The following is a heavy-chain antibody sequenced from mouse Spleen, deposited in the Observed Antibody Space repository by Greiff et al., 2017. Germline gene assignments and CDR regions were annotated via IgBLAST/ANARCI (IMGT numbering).Heavy chain of an antibody. V-gene: IGHV1-69*01. CDR2: IDPSDSYT. CDR1: GYTFTSYW. CDR3: ARAYGYDVGAMDY. D-gene: IGHD2-2*01. Sequence: QVQLQQPGAELVMPGASVKLSCKASGYTFTSYWMHWVKQRPGQGLEWIGEIDPSDSYTNYNQKFKGKATLTVDKSSSTAYMQLSSLTSEDSAVYYCARAYGYDVGAMDYWGQGTSVTVSS. J-gene: IGHJ4*01.